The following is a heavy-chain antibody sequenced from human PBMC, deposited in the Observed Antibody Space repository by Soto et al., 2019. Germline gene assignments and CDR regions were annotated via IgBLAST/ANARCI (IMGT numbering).Heavy chain of an antibody. CDR1: GGSISSSSYY. J-gene: IGHJ4*02. CDR3: ASYYYDSSGEIDY. V-gene: IGHV4-39*01. Sequence: SETLSLTCTVSGGSISSSSYYWGWIRQPPGKGLEWIGSIYYSGSTYYNPSLKSRVTISVDTSKNQFSLKLSSVTAADTAVYYCASYYYDSSGEIDYWGQGTLVTVSS. D-gene: IGHD3-22*01. CDR2: IYYSGST.